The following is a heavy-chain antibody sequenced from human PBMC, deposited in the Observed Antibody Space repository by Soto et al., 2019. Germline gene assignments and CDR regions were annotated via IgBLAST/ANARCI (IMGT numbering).Heavy chain of an antibody. J-gene: IGHJ5*02. CDR3: ATAPVDPAMVDAES. CDR1: GFTCSSYA. V-gene: IGHV3-23*01. D-gene: IGHD5-18*01. Sequence: PGGSLRLSCAASGFTCSSYAMSGVRQAPGKGLEWVSAISGSGGSTYYAASVKGRFTISRDNSKNTLYLQMTSLRAEHTAVYYCATAPVDPAMVDAESWGQGTLVPVSS. CDR2: ISGSGGST.